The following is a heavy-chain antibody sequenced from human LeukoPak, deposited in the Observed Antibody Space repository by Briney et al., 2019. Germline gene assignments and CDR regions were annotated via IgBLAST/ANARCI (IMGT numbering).Heavy chain of an antibody. Sequence: ASVKVSCKASGYTFIGYYMHWVRQAPGQGLEWMGWINPNSGGTNYVQKFQGRVTMTRDTSISTVYMELSRLRSDDTAVYYCARDAESLPDDYWGQGTLVTVSS. J-gene: IGHJ4*02. CDR2: INPNSGGT. V-gene: IGHV1-2*02. CDR1: GYTFIGYY. D-gene: IGHD3-10*01. CDR3: ARDAESLPDDY.